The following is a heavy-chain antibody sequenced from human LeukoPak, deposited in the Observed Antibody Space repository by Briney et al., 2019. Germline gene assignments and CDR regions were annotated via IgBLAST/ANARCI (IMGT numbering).Heavy chain of an antibody. Sequence: SETLSLTCIVSGDSISYSSYYWGWIRQPPGKGLEWIGSIYYSGSTYYNPSLQSRVTISGDTSKNQFSLKLSSVTAADTAVYYCASTSYYNYDTDVWGQGTTVTVSS. J-gene: IGHJ6*02. CDR2: IYYSGST. CDR3: ASTSYYNYDTDV. CDR1: GDSISYSSYY. V-gene: IGHV4-39*01.